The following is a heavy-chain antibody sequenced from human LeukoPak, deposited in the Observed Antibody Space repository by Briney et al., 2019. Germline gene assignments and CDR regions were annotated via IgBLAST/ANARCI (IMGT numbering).Heavy chain of an antibody. Sequence: GGSLRLSCAASGFTFSDAWLSWVRQAPGKGLEWVGRIKRKTAGGTIDYAAPVKGRFIISRDDSKNTLYLQMNSLKTEDTAVYYCATEYSVFAFDIWGQGTMVTVSS. D-gene: IGHD5-12*01. J-gene: IGHJ3*02. CDR3: ATEYSVFAFDI. CDR2: IKRKTAGGTI. CDR1: GFTFSDAW. V-gene: IGHV3-15*01.